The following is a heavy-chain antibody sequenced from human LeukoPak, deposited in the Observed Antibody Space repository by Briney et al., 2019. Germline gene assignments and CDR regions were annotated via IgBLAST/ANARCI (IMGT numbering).Heavy chain of an antibody. Sequence: SETLSLTCTVSGASINTYYWSWIRQPPGKGLEWIGDIYYSGSTNYNPSLKSRVTISVDTSKNQFSLKLSSVTAADTAVYYCARGLVTMVRGVPYYYYYYGMDVWGQGTTVTVSS. CDR3: ARGLVTMVRGVPYYYYYYGMDV. CDR1: GASINTYY. V-gene: IGHV4-59*12. CDR2: IYYSGST. J-gene: IGHJ6*02. D-gene: IGHD3-10*01.